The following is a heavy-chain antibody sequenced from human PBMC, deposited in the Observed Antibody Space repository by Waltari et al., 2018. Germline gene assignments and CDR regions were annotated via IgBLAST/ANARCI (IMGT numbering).Heavy chain of an antibody. CDR2: IGSSSDYI. CDR3: ASHLEDFYYYMDV. CDR1: VFNFNSYT. V-gene: IGHV3-21*01. Sequence: EVLLVESGGGLVTPGGSLRLSCAASVFNFNSYTMNWVRQAPGKGLEWVSSIGSSSDYIYYADSVKGRFTTSRDNARNSLYLQMSNLRAEDTAVYFCASHLEDFYYYMDVWGNGTTVTVSS. J-gene: IGHJ6*03.